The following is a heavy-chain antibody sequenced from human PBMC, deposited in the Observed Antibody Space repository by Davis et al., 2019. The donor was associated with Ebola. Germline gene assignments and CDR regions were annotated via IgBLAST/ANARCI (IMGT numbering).Heavy chain of an antibody. J-gene: IGHJ4*02. CDR3: TRRYYYDSSGYYSDY. D-gene: IGHD3-22*01. CDR2: IRSKANSYAT. V-gene: IGHV3-73*01. Sequence: PGGSLRLSCAASGFTFSGSAMHWVRQASGKGLEWVGRIRSKANSYATAYAASVKGRFTISRDDSKNTAYLQMNGLKTEDTAVYYCTRRYYYDSSGYYSDYWGQGTLVTVSS. CDR1: GFTFSGSA.